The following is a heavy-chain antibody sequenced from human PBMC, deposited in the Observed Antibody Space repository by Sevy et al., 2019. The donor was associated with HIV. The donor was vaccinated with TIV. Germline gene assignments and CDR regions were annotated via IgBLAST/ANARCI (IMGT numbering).Heavy chain of an antibody. Sequence: GGSLRLSCAASGFTFSSYNMNWVRQAPGKGLEWVSSISSSNSYIYYADSVKGRFTISRDIAKNAVYLQMNSLGAEDTAVCYCARDTFGIAVADYWGQGTLVTVSS. V-gene: IGHV3-21*01. D-gene: IGHD6-19*01. CDR2: ISSSNSYI. CDR1: GFTFSSYN. J-gene: IGHJ4*02. CDR3: ARDTFGIAVADY.